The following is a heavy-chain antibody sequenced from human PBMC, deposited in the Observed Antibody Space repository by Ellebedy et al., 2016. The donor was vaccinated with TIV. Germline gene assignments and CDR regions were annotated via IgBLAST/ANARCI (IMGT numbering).Heavy chain of an antibody. D-gene: IGHD3-3*01. J-gene: IGHJ4*02. CDR1: GGSISAYH. CDR3: AREPISIFGVTDTSYYFHY. Sequence: MPSETLSLTCTVSGGSISAYHWSWIRQAPGKGLEWIGHIYSSGSTDYNPSLTSRVTISVDTSTNQLSLNLKSVTAADTAVYYCAREPISIFGVTDTSYYFHYWGQGTLVTVSS. CDR2: IYSSGST. V-gene: IGHV4-59*01.